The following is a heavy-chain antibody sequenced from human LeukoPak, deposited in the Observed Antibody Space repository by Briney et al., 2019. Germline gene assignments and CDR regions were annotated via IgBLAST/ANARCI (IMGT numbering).Heavy chain of an antibody. J-gene: IGHJ4*02. CDR1: GDSASYNSVA. V-gene: IGHV6-1*01. D-gene: IGHD2-15*01. Sequence: SQTLSLTCAISGDSASYNSVAWNWIRQSPSRGLEWLGRTYYRSKWYNDYAVSVKSRITINPDTSKNQFSLQLNSVTPDDTAVYYCTRDPQPYCSGDRCQNYFDYWGQGTLVTVSS. CDR2: TYYRSKWYN. CDR3: TRDPQPYCSGDRCQNYFDY.